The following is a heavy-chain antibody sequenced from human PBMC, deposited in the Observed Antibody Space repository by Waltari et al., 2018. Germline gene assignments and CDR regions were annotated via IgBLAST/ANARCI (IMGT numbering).Heavy chain of an antibody. CDR2: IYWNGDD. CDR3: AHRRGGYFDY. Sequence: QITLKESGPTLVKPTQTLTLICSFSGFSLTTNGEGAGWIRQPPGKALEWLALIYWNGDDHYSPSLKSRLTITKDTSKNQVVLTMTNMDPVDTATYYCAHRRGGYFDYWGQGTLVTVSS. J-gene: IGHJ4*02. CDR1: GFSLTTNGEG. D-gene: IGHD3-10*01. V-gene: IGHV2-5*01.